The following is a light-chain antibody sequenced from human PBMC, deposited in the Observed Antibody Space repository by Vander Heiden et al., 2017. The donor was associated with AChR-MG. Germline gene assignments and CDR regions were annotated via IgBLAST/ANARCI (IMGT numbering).Light chain of an antibody. V-gene: IGLV5-45*02. CDR3: MTWHNNAGV. Sequence: HAVLSPPSSLTPPPAASASPTCTFRIGFNVGTYSIYWYQQKPGSPPQYLQGYRSDSDKQQGAGVTGRFSGSKDASANAGILLLSGLQSGDEGDYYCMTWHNNAGVFGGGTKLTVL. CDR1: IGFNVGTYS. CDR2: YRSDSDK. J-gene: IGLJ3*02.